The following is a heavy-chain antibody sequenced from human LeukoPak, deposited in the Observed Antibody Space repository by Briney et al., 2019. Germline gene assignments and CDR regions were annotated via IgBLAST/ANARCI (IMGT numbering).Heavy chain of an antibody. J-gene: IGHJ5*02. CDR1: GFTFSSYT. CDR2: ISFDGNTK. D-gene: IGHD3-10*01. V-gene: IGHV3-30*03. Sequence: GGSLRLSCAASGFTFSSYTMHWVRQATGKGLEWVAVISFDGNTKYYADSVRGRVPISRDNSRNTLFLEINSLRPEDTAVYYCVAAGLGVAHWLDPWGHGTLVIVSS. CDR3: VAAGLGVAHWLDP.